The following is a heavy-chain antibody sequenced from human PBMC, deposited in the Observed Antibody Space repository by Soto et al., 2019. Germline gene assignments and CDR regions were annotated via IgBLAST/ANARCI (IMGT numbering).Heavy chain of an antibody. V-gene: IGHV4-59*08. CDR1: DGSISNDY. CDR3: ARRAYSNGWYYFDY. J-gene: IGHJ4*02. CDR2: IYFSGST. D-gene: IGHD6-19*01. Sequence: SETLALTCTVSDGSISNDYWNWIRQPPGKGLEWIGYIYFSGSTNYSPSLKSRVTISVDTSKHHFSLKLSSVTAADTAVYYCARRAYSNGWYYFDYWGQGTLVTVSS.